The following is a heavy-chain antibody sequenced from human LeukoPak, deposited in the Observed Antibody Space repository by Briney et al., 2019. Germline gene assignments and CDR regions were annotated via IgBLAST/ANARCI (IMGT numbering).Heavy chain of an antibody. V-gene: IGHV3-21*01. Sequence: PGGSLRLSCAASGFTFSSYSMNWVRQAPGKGLEWVSSISSSSSYIYYADSVKGRFTISRDNSKKPLYLQMNSLRAEDTAVYYCARDLPGPVFAEYWGQGTLVTVSS. J-gene: IGHJ4*02. CDR2: ISSSSSYI. D-gene: IGHD3-10*01. CDR3: ARDLPGPVFAEY. CDR1: GFTFSSYS.